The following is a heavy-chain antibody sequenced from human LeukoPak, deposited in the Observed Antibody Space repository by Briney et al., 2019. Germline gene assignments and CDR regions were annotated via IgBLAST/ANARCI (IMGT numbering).Heavy chain of an antibody. CDR1: RFTFSSYA. CDR2: IFGGGGSKGDST. Sequence: PLGGSLRLSCAASRFTFSSYAMGWVRQAPGKGLEWVSDIFGGGGSKGDSTYYADSVKGRFTISRDNSKNTLYLQMNSLRDEDTAVYYCAKVFCGGEYHDHFDYWGQGTLVTVSS. V-gene: IGHV3-23*01. CDR3: AKVFCGGEYHDHFDY. J-gene: IGHJ4*02. D-gene: IGHD2-21*01.